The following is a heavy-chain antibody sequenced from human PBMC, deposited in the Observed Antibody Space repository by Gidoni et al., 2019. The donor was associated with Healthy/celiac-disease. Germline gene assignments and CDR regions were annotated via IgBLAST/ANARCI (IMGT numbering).Heavy chain of an antibody. Sequence: VQLVDSGGGLVQPGGSLSLSCAASGFTFRSYWRSGVRQAPGKGLEWVANKKQDGGEKYYVDSVKSRFTISRDNAKNSLYLQMNSLRAEDTAVYYCARAPTCSGGSCYSGWWFDPWGQGTLVTVSS. D-gene: IGHD2-15*01. CDR3: ARAPTCSGGSCYSGWWFDP. CDR2: KKQDGGEK. V-gene: IGHV3-7*01. CDR1: GFTFRSYW. J-gene: IGHJ5*02.